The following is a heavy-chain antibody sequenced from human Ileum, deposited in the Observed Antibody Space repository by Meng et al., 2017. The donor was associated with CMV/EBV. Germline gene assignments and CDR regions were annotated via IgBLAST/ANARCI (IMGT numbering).Heavy chain of an antibody. CDR3: TRYCGGDCYRGNY. V-gene: IGHV3-30*03. CDR2: LSSDGSYI. CDR1: GFTFSNFG. J-gene: IGHJ4*02. D-gene: IGHD2-21*02. Sequence: WADSGFTFSNFGMHWVRQAPGKGLEWVAGLSSDGSYIRYADSARGRFTISRDNSKSTLFLQMNSLRIEDTAVYYCTRYCGGDCYRGNYWGQGTLVTVSS.